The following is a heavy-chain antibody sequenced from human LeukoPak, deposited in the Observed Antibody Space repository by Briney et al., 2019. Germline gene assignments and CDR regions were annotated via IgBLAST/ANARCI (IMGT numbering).Heavy chain of an antibody. V-gene: IGHV4-59*01. Sequence: SETLSLTCTVSGGSISSYYWSWIRQTPGKGLEWIGYIYYSGSTNYNPSLKSRVTISVDTPKNQFSLKLSSVTAADTAVYYCARVSYRGWFDPWGQGTLVTVSS. J-gene: IGHJ5*02. CDR2: IYYSGST. D-gene: IGHD2-2*01. CDR3: ARVSYRGWFDP. CDR1: GGSISSYY.